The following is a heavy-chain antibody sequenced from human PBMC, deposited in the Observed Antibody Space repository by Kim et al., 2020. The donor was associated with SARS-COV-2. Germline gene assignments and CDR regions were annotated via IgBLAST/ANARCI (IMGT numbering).Heavy chain of an antibody. V-gene: IGHV3-74*01. J-gene: IGHJ4*02. D-gene: IGHD3-22*01. Sequence: ATSGKGRFTLSRDNAKNTLYLEMNNLRVEDTACYYCARVPHYDSSGYYFDYWGQGTLVSVSP. CDR3: ARVPHYDSSGYYFDY.